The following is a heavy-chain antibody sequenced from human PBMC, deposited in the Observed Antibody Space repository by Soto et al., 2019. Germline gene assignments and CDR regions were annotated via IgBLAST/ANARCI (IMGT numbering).Heavy chain of an antibody. CDR3: ARIGGYHGPLDY. J-gene: IGHJ4*02. CDR1: GVSISSYL. CDR2: TYHRGST. D-gene: IGHD6-25*01. Sequence: PSGTLYLTCSVSGVSISSYLWSWIRQAPGRGLEWIGYTYHRGSTNYSPSLKSRVAISLDTSENQFSLKVNSVTAADTAVYYCARIGGYHGPLDYWGQGTPVTVSS. V-gene: IGHV4-59*01.